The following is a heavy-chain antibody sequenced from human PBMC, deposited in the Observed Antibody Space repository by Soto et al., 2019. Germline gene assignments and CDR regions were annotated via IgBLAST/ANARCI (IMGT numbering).Heavy chain of an antibody. CDR1: GFTFRTYS. V-gene: IGHV3-21*01. D-gene: IGHD6-25*01. Sequence: GGSLRLSCAASGFTFRTYSMNWVRQVPGKGLEWVSAISSTSTYIFYADSVKGRFTISRDNAKNSLYLQMNSLRAEDTAVYYCARDLGVTATGPSLDYWGQGTQVTAPQ. CDR3: ARDLGVTATGPSLDY. CDR2: ISSTSTYI. J-gene: IGHJ4*02.